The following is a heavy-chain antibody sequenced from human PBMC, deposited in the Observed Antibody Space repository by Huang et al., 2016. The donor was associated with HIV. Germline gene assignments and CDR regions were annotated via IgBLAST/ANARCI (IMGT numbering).Heavy chain of an antibody. CDR3: AREIMISFGGPFDP. CDR1: GGSFSGYY. V-gene: IGHV4-34*01. D-gene: IGHD3-16*01. Sequence: QVHLQQWGAGLLKPSVTLSLTCAVYGGSFSGYYWNWIRQSPGKGLEWIGQINHGGITNDNPSLESRVTMSVDPSKKQFSLKLSSVSVADSAVYYCAREIMISFGGPFDPWGQGTLVIVSS. CDR2: INHGGIT. J-gene: IGHJ5*02.